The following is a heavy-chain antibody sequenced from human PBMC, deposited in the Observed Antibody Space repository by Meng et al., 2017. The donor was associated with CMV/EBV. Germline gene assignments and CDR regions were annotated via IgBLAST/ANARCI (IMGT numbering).Heavy chain of an antibody. J-gene: IGHJ6*02. V-gene: IGHV4-39*01. CDR2: IYYSGST. CDR3: AGEGRYCCSTSCYTGIYYDVDV. Sequence: PETLSLTCTVSGGSISSSSYYWGWIRQPPGKGLEWIGSIYYSGSTYYNPSLKSRVTISVDTSKNQFSLKLSSVTAADTAVYYCAGEGRYCCSTSCYTGIYYDVDVWGQGTTVTVSS. D-gene: IGHD2-2*02. CDR1: GGSISSSSYY.